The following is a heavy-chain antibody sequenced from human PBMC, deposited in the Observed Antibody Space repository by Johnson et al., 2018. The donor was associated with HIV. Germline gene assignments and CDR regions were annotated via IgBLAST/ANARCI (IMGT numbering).Heavy chain of an antibody. J-gene: IGHJ3*02. Sequence: MLLVESGGGVVRPGGSLRLSCAASGFIFDDYGMSWVRQAPGKGLEWVSGINWNGGSTGYADSVKGRFNISRDNAKNSLFLQMNSLRAEDTALYYCARGGVTGEDHAFDIWGQGTMVTVSS. V-gene: IGHV3-20*04. CDR2: INWNGGST. CDR1: GFIFDDYG. CDR3: ARGGVTGEDHAFDI. D-gene: IGHD7-27*01.